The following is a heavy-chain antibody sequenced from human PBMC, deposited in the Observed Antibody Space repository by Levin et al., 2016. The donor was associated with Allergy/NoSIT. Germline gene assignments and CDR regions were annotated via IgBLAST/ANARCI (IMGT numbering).Heavy chain of an antibody. V-gene: IGHV3-49*02. J-gene: IGHJ3*02. D-gene: IGHD6-19*01. CDR3: TREGSGPNWGAFDI. CDR2: IRSKAYGGTT. Sequence: WIRQPPGKGLEWVGFIRSKAYGGTTEYAASVKGRFTISRDDSKSIAYLQMNSLKTEDTAVYYCTREGSGPNWGAFDIWGQGTMVTVSS.